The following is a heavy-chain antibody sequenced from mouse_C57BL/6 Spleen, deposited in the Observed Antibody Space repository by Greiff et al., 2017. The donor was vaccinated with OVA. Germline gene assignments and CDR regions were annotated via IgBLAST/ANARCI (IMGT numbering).Heavy chain of an antibody. V-gene: IGHV1-15*01. CDR2: IDPETGGT. Sequence: VQLQQSGAELVRPGASVTLSCKASGYTFTDYEMHWVKQTPVHGLEWIGAIDPETGGTAYNQKFKGKAILTADKSSSTAYMELRSLTSEDSAVYYCTRGDYDTSFCFWGQGTTLTVSS. CDR1: GYTFTDYE. J-gene: IGHJ2*01. CDR3: TRGDYDTSFCF. D-gene: IGHD2-4*01.